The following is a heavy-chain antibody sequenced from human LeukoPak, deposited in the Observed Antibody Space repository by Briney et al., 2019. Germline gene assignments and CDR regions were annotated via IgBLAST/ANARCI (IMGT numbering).Heavy chain of an antibody. CDR1: GGSISSYY. V-gene: IGHV4-59*01. CDR2: IYYSGST. J-gene: IGHJ4*02. CDR3: ARREVGPSSPVCGLDY. D-gene: IGHD6-6*01. Sequence: SETLSLTCTVSGGSISSYYWSWIRQPPGKGLEWIGYIYYSGSTNYNPSLKSRVTISVDTSKNQFSLKLSSVTAADTAVYYCARREVGPSSPVCGLDYWGQGTLVTVSS.